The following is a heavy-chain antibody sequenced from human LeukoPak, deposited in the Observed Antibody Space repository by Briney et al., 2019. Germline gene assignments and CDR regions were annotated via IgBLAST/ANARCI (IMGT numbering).Heavy chain of an antibody. Sequence: GASVKVSCKASGYTFTSYGISWVRQAPGQGLEWMGWISAYNGNTNYAQRLQGRVTMTTDTSTSTAYMELRSLRSDDTAVHYCARKDPSPEWEQVMGDYWGQGTLVTVSS. CDR3: ARKDPSPEWEQVMGDY. V-gene: IGHV1-18*01. J-gene: IGHJ4*02. CDR2: ISAYNGNT. CDR1: GYTFTSYG. D-gene: IGHD1-26*01.